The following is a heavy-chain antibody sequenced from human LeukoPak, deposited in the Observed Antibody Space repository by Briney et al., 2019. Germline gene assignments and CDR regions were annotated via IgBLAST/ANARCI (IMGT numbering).Heavy chain of an antibody. V-gene: IGHV3-30-3*01. Sequence: GGSLRLSCAASGFTFSSYAMHWVRQAPGKGLEWVAVISYDGSNKYYADSVKGRFTISRDNSKNTLYLQMNSLRAEDTAVYYCARLGSRLVDYWGQGTLVTASS. CDR3: ARLGSRLVDY. J-gene: IGHJ4*02. CDR2: ISYDGSNK. CDR1: GFTFSSYA. D-gene: IGHD6-25*01.